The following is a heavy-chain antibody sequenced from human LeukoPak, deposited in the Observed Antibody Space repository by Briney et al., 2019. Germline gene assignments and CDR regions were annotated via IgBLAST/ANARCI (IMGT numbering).Heavy chain of an antibody. CDR3: ARLFLGYGGNDYYYGMDV. CDR1: GGSISSSSYY. J-gene: IGHJ6*02. V-gene: IGHV4-39*07. Sequence: SETLSLTCTVSGGSISSSSYYWGWIRQPPGKGLEWIGSIYYSGSTYYNPSLKSRVTISVDTSKNQFSLKLSSVTAADTAVYYCARLFLGYGGNDYYYGMDVWGQGTTVTVSS. CDR2: IYYSGST. D-gene: IGHD4-17*01.